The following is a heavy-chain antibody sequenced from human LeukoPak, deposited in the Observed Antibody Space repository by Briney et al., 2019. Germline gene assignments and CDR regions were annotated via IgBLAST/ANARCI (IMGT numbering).Heavy chain of an antibody. V-gene: IGHV3-23*01. CDR3: AKDRWLYGSGSYFNY. CDR2: ASGSGGST. D-gene: IGHD3-10*01. J-gene: IGHJ4*02. CDR1: GFTFSSYA. Sequence: GGSLRLSCAASGFTFSSYAMSWVRQAPGKGLEWVSAASGSGGSTYYADSVKGRFTISRDNSKNTLYLQMNSLRAEDTAVYYCAKDRWLYGSGSYFNYWGQGTLVTVSS.